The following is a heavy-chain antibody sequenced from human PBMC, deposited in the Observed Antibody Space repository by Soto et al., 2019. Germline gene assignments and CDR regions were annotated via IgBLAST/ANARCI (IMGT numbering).Heavy chain of an antibody. D-gene: IGHD1-20*01. V-gene: IGHV3-33*01. CDR1: EFTFSSYG. CDR3: ARGMPGITYVFNGMDV. J-gene: IGHJ6*02. Sequence: QPGGSLRLSCAASEFTFSSYGMHWVRQAPGKGLEWVAVIWYDGSDKYYADSVKGRFTISRDNSKNTVYLQMNSLRAEDTAIYYCARGMPGITYVFNGMDVWGHGTTF. CDR2: IWYDGSDK.